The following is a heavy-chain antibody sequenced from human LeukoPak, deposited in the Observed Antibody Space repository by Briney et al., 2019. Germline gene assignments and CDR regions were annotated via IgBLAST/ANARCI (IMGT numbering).Heavy chain of an antibody. Sequence: PGGSLRLSRVGSEFTFSSYNMNWVRQAPGKGLEWVSSISSNSKYIYYADSVKGRFTVSRDNAKNSLYLQMNSLRAEDTAVYYCAREPFWSGYFANLHFDYWGQGTLVTVSS. CDR3: AREPFWSGYFANLHFDY. D-gene: IGHD3-3*01. V-gene: IGHV3-21*01. CDR1: EFTFSSYN. CDR2: ISSNSKYI. J-gene: IGHJ4*02.